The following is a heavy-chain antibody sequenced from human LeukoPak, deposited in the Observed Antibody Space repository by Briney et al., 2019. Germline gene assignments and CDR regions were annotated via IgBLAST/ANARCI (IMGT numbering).Heavy chain of an antibody. V-gene: IGHV3-23*01. J-gene: IGHJ5*02. CDR3: AKGSGSGWYGWFAP. CDR1: GFTFSSYA. Sequence: GGSLRLSCAASGFTFSSYAMSWVRQAPGKGLEWVSSIDASGGSTYYADSVKGRFTISRDNSKNTLFLHMSSLRAEDTAVYYCAKGSGSGWYGWFAPWGQGTLVTVSS. D-gene: IGHD6-19*01. CDR2: IDASGGST.